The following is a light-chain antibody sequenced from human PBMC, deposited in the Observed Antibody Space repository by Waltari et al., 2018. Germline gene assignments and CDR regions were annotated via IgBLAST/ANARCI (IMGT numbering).Light chain of an antibody. CDR2: EVI. CDR1: TSDFGGYNY. Sequence: QSALTQTASVSGSPGHSITISCTATTSDFGGYNYVSWYQHHPGKAPKLMIYEVIKRPSGVSNRFSGSKSGNTASLTISGLQADDEADYYCSSYTSSSPWVFGGGTKLTVL. J-gene: IGLJ3*02. CDR3: SSYTSSSPWV. V-gene: IGLV2-14*01.